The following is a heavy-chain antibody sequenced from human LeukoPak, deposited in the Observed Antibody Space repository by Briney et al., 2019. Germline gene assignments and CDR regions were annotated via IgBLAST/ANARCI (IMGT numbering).Heavy chain of an antibody. CDR3: ATGERFSGFNY. V-gene: IGHV4-34*12. CDR1: GGSFSNYY. J-gene: IGHJ4*02. D-gene: IGHD5-12*01. Sequence: SETLSLTCTLYGGSFSNYYWNWIRQPPGKGLEWVGDVIHSGSTNYNASLKGRLTISVDTSKNQSSLSLNYVTAADPAVYYCATGERFSGFNYWGQRTLVTVSS. CDR2: VIHSGST.